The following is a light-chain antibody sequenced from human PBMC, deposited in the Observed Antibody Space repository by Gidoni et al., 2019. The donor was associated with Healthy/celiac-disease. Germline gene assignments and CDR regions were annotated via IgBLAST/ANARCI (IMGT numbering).Light chain of an antibody. CDR2: AAS. J-gene: IGKJ1*01. V-gene: IGKV1-8*01. CDR1: QGISSY. CDR3: QQYYSYPPT. Sequence: AIRMTQSPSSLSASTGDRVTITCRASQGISSYLAWYQQKPGKAPKLLIYAASTLQSGVPSRFSGSGSGTDFTRTISCLQSEDFATDYCQQYYSYPPTFGQGTKVEIK.